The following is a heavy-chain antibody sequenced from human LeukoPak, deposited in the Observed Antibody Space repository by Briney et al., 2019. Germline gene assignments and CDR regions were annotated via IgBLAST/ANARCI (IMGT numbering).Heavy chain of an antibody. Sequence: SVKVSCKASGGTFSSYAISWVRQAPGQGLEGMGRIIPIFGIANYAQKFQGRVTITADKSTSTAYMELSSLRSEDTAVYYCARYKIEFDWLAAFDPWGQGTLVTVSS. CDR1: GGTFSSYA. CDR3: ARYKIEFDWLAAFDP. CDR2: IIPIFGIA. J-gene: IGHJ5*02. V-gene: IGHV1-69*04. D-gene: IGHD3-9*01.